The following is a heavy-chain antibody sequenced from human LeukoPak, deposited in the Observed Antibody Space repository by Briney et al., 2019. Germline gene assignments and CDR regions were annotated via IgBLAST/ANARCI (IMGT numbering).Heavy chain of an antibody. V-gene: IGHV3-7*01. CDR1: GFTVSSNY. D-gene: IGHD3-3*01. Sequence: GGSLRLSCAASGFTVSSNYMSWVRQAPGKGLEWVANIKQDGSEKYYVESVKGRFTISRDNAKNSLSLQMNSLRVEDTAVYYCARDPHSTNYDFWSGSDGYFDYWGQGTLVTVSS. CDR2: IKQDGSEK. J-gene: IGHJ4*02. CDR3: ARDPHSTNYDFWSGSDGYFDY.